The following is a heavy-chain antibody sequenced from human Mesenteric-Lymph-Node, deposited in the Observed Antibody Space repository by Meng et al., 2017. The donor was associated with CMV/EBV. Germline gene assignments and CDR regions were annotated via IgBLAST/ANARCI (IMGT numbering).Heavy chain of an antibody. Sequence: GESLKISCAVSGFTFRTYWMSWVRQAPGKGLEWVANIKEDGSEKYYVDSVKGRFTISRDNAKNSLYLQMNSLRAEDTAVYYCARDFDYWGQGTLVTVSS. CDR3: ARDFDY. J-gene: IGHJ4*02. V-gene: IGHV3-7*01. CDR2: IKEDGSEK. CDR1: GFTFRTYW.